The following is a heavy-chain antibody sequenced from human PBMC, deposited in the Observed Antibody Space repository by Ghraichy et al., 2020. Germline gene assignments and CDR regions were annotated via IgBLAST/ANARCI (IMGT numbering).Heavy chain of an antibody. CDR3: VRSPFDP. D-gene: IGHD3-3*02. CDR1: GYSFSRSD. V-gene: IGHV1-8*01. Sequence: ASVKVSCKASGYSFSRSDITWVRQAPGQGLEWMGWMNPKTGNTGYAQLFQGRVTMTSDTSITTAYMELRGLKSDDTAVYYCVRSPFDPWGQGTLVTVST. CDR2: MNPKTGNT. J-gene: IGHJ5*02.